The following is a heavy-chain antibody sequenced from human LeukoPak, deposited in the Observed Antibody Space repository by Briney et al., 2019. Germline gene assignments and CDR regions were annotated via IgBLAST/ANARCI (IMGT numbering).Heavy chain of an antibody. J-gene: IGHJ4*02. D-gene: IGHD6-19*01. CDR2: IYYTGTT. V-gene: IGHV4-59*01. CDR3: ARVNSAWYGALDY. CDR1: GGPISSYY. Sequence: SETLSLTCTVSGGPISSYYWSWIRQPPGKGLEWIGYIYYTGTTNYNPSLNSRVTISVDTSKNQFSLKLSSVTAADTAVYYCARVNSAWYGALDYWGQGTMVTVSS.